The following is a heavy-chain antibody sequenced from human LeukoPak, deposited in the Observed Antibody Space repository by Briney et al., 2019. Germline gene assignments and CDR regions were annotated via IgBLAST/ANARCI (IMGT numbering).Heavy chain of an antibody. J-gene: IGHJ5*02. CDR1: GGTFSSYA. D-gene: IGHD3-9*01. CDR3: ATSYDILTGYYL. CDR2: IIPIFGTA. Sequence: GASVTVSCKASGGTFSSYAISWVRQAPGQGLEWMGGIIPIFGTANYAQKFQGRVTITADESTSTAYMELSSLRSEDTAVYYCATSYDILTGYYLWGQGTLVTVSS. V-gene: IGHV1-69*13.